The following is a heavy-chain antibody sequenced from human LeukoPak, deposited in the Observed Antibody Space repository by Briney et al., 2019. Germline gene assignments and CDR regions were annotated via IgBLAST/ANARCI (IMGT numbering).Heavy chain of an antibody. CDR1: GFTFSSYW. CDR2: ISNSSTNI. V-gene: IGHV3-21*01. D-gene: IGHD2-2*01. Sequence: GGSLRLSCAASGFTFSSYWMTWVRQAPGKGLEWVSSISNSSTNIYYADSVKGRFTISRDNVQNSLYLQMNSLRAEDTAVYYCARWVCSSTSCYYFDYWGQGTLVVVSS. J-gene: IGHJ4*02. CDR3: ARWVCSSTSCYYFDY.